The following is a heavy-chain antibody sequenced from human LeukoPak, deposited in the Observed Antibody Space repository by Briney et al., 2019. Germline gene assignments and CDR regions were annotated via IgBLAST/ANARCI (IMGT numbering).Heavy chain of an antibody. CDR3: ARGKSGYCSGGSCRHYFDY. CDR1: GFTLSSYA. V-gene: IGHV3-23*01. D-gene: IGHD2-15*01. CDR2: TSSSDAGT. Sequence: GGSLRLSCAASGFTLSSYAMSWVRQAPGKGLEGVSATSSSDAGTYYAESVRGRFTISRDNSKNTLYLQMNSLRAEDTAVYYCARGKSGYCSGGSCRHYFDYWGQGTLVTVSS. J-gene: IGHJ4*02.